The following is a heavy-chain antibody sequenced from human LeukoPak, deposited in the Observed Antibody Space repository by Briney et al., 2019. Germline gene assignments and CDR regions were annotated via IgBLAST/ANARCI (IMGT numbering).Heavy chain of an antibody. Sequence: GGSLRLSCAASGFTFSSYAMSWVRQAPGKGLEWVSGIIDSGESTYYANFAKGRFTISRDNSNNTLYLQMNSLRAEDTAVYYCAKLGGQELHNYYVAVCGKGTTVTVSS. V-gene: IGHV3-23*01. CDR3: AKLGGQELHNYYVAV. D-gene: IGHD3-16*01. J-gene: IGHJ6*03. CDR2: IIDSGEST. CDR1: GFTFSSYA.